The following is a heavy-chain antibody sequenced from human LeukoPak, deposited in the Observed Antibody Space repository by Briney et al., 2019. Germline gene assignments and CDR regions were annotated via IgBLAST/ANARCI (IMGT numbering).Heavy chain of an antibody. V-gene: IGHV1-69*04. CDR2: IIPILGIA. D-gene: IGHD3-16*02. CDR3: ARDRGGITFGGVIAHDAFDI. J-gene: IGHJ3*02. CDR1: GGIFSSYA. Sequence: SVKVSCKASGGIFSSYAISWVRQAPGQGLEWMGRIIPILGIANYAQKFQGRVTINADKSTSTAYMELSSLRSEDTAVYYCARDRGGITFGGVIAHDAFDIWGQGTMVTVSS.